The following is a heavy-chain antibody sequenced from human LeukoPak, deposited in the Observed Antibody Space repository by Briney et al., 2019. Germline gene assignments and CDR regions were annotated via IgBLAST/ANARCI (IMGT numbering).Heavy chain of an antibody. CDR2: IYYSGST. J-gene: IGHJ5*02. CDR3: ARAYYRSRFDP. CDR1: GGSISSYY. V-gene: IGHV4-59*01. Sequence: SETLSLTCTVSGGSISSYYWSWIRQPPGKGLEWIGYIYYSGSTNYNPSLKSRVTISVDTSKNQFSLKLSSVTAADTAVYYCARAYYRSRFDPWGQGTLVNVSS. D-gene: IGHD6-13*01.